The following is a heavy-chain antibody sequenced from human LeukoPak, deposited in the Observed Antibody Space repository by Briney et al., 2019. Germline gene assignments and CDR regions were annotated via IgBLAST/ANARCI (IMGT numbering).Heavy chain of an antibody. D-gene: IGHD2-8*02. J-gene: IGHJ4*02. CDR3: AREESGGYFDY. V-gene: IGHV1-46*01. CDR1: GYTFTNYY. CDR2: SNPTGSST. Sequence: RASVKVSCKASGYTFTNYYMHWVRQAPGQGLEWMGLSNPTGSSTNYAQKFRGRVTMTRDTSTTTVYMELSSLRSEDTAVYYCAREESGGYFDYWGQGTLVTVSS.